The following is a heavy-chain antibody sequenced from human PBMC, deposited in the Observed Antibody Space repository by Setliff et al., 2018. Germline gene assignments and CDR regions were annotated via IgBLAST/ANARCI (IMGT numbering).Heavy chain of an antibody. D-gene: IGHD6-19*01. J-gene: IGHJ4*02. CDR2: ISSSSSTI. Sequence: GGSLRLSCAASGFTFSSYSINWVRQAPGKGLEWVSYISSSSSTIYYADSVKGRFTISRDNAKNSLYLRMNSLRAEDTAVYYCAKDLDSSGWYNYFDYWGQGTLVTVSS. CDR1: GFTFSSYS. V-gene: IGHV3-48*04. CDR3: AKDLDSSGWYNYFDY.